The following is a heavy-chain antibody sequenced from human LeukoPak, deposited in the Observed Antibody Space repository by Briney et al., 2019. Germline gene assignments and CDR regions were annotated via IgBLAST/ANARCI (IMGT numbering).Heavy chain of an antibody. CDR3: ARRQRREIAAAGSHFDY. CDR2: IYYSGST. D-gene: IGHD6-13*01. V-gene: IGHV4-39*01. Sequence: KPSETLSLTCTVSGVSISSSSYYWGWIRQPPGKGLEWIGSIYYSGSTYYNPSLKSRVTISVDTSKNQFSLKLSSVTAADTAVYYCARRQRREIAAAGSHFDYWGQGTLVTVSS. CDR1: GVSISSSSYY. J-gene: IGHJ4*02.